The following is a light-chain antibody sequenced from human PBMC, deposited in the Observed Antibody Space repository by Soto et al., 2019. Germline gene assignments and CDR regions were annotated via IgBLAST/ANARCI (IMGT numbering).Light chain of an antibody. CDR1: QFLLYNNTYNY. J-gene: IGKJ5*01. CDR2: FGS. CDR3: MQALQSLT. V-gene: IGKV2-28*01. Sequence: DIVITQSPLTLPVPPGAPASIPCRLFQFLLYNNTYNYLDWYVQKPGQSPQLLIYFGSNRAPGVPDRFSGSGSGTDFTLKINRVEAEDVGTYYCMQALQSLTFGQGTRLEIK.